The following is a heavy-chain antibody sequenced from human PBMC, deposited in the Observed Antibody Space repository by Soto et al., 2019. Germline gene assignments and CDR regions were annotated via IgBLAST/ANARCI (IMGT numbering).Heavy chain of an antibody. CDR2: FDPEDGET. Sequence: ASVKVSCKVSGYTLTELSMHWVRQAPGKGLEWMGGFDPEDGETIYAQKFQGRVTMTGNTSIDTAYMELSSLRSEDTAVYYCAISLDRYDFWSGYYNPYYYMDVWGKGTTVTVSS. V-gene: IGHV1-24*01. CDR3: AISLDRYDFWSGYYNPYYYMDV. CDR1: GYTLTELS. D-gene: IGHD3-3*01. J-gene: IGHJ6*03.